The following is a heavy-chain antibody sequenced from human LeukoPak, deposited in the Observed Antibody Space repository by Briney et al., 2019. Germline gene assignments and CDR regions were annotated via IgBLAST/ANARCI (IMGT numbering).Heavy chain of an antibody. CDR3: ARPYGDYRGGEYFQH. D-gene: IGHD4-17*01. J-gene: IGHJ1*01. CDR2: INSDGSDI. Sequence: PGGSLRLSCAASGFTFSSYWMHWVRQAPGKGPVWVSRINSDGSDIRYADSVMGRFTVSRDNAKNTLYLQMNSLRAEDTAVYYCARPYGDYRGGEYFQHWGQGTLVTVSS. V-gene: IGHV3-74*01. CDR1: GFTFSSYW.